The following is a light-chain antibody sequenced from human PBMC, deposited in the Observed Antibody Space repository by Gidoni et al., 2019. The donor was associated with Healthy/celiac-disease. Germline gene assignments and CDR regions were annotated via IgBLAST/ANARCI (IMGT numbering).Light chain of an antibody. V-gene: IGKV1-33*01. J-gene: IGKJ2*01. CDR3: QQYDNLPRT. Sequence: DIQMTQSPSSLSASVGDRVTITCQASQDISNYLNWYQQKPGKAPKLLIYDASNLETGVPSRFSGSGSGTDFTFTISRLQPEDIATYYCQQYDNLPRTFXQXTKLEIK. CDR2: DAS. CDR1: QDISNY.